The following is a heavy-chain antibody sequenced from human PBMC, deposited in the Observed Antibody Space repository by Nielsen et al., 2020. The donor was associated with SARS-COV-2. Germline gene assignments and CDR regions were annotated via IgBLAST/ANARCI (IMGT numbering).Heavy chain of an antibody. CDR3: ARSDGELHRYYYYYYGMDV. V-gene: IGHV1-2*04. CDR2: INLNSGGT. D-gene: IGHD1-7*01. Sequence: WVRQAPGQGLEWRGWINLNSGGTNYAQKFQGWVTRTRDTSISTAYMELSRLRSDDTAVYYCARSDGELHRYYYYYYGMDVRGQGTTVTVSS. J-gene: IGHJ6*02.